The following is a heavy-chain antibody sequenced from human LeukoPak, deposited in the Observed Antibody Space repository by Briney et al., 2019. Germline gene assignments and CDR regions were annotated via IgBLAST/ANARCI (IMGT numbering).Heavy chain of an antibody. CDR1: GGSFSGYY. Sequence: SETLSLTCAVYGGSFSGYYWSWIRQPPGKGLEWIGEINHSGSTNYNPSLKSRVTISVDTSKNQFSLKLSSVTAADTAVYYCARVPRGDGYNFKSNYYYGMDVWGQGTTVTVSS. V-gene: IGHV4-34*01. CDR3: ARVPRGDGYNFKSNYYYGMDV. D-gene: IGHD5-24*01. J-gene: IGHJ6*02. CDR2: INHSGST.